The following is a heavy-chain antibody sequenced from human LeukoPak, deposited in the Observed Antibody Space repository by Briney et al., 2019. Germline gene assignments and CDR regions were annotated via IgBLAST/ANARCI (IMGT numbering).Heavy chain of an antibody. D-gene: IGHD3-10*01. V-gene: IGHV3-23*01. Sequence: PGGSLRLSCAASGFTVSSNYMSWVRQAPGKGLEWVSTISGSSVTTYYADSVKGRFTISRDNSKNTLYLRMNSLRAEDTAVYYCAKLDYYGNYWGQGTLVTVSS. CDR1: GFTVSSNY. CDR3: AKLDYYGNY. CDR2: ISGSSVTT. J-gene: IGHJ4*02.